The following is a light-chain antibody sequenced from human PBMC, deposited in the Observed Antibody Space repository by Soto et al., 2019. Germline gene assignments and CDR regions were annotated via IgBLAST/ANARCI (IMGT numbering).Light chain of an antibody. CDR1: QSVSSSY. CDR3: QQYNNWPPWT. CDR2: GAS. Sequence: DIVMTQSPATLSVSAGERATLSCRASQSVSSSYLAWYQQKPGQAPRLLIYGASSRATGIPDRFSGSGSGTDFTLTISSLQSEDFAVYYCQQYNNWPPWTFGQGTKVDIK. J-gene: IGKJ1*01. V-gene: IGKV3D-15*01.